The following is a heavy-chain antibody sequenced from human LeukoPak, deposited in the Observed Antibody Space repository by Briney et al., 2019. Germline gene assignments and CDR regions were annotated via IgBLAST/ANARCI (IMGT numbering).Heavy chain of an antibody. CDR1: GYTFTSYG. D-gene: IGHD1-1*01. J-gene: IGHJ1*01. CDR3: ARVGSLWNRDEYFQH. V-gene: IGHV1-18*01. CDR2: ISAYNGNT. Sequence: ASVKVSCKASGYTFTSYGISWVRQAPGQGLEWMGWISAYNGNTNYAQKLQGRVTMTTDTSTSTAYMELRSLRSDDTAVYYCARVGSLWNRDEYFQHWGQGTLVTVSS.